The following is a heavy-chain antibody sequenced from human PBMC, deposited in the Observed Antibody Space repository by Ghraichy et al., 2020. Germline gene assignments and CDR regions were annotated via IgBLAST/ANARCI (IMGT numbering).Heavy chain of an antibody. V-gene: IGHV1-69*13. CDR1: GGTFSSYA. Sequence: SVKVSCKASGGTFSSYAISWVRQAPGQGLEWMGGIIPIFGTANYAQKFQGRVTITADESTSTAYMELSSLRFEDTAVYYCASSARARIFGVAPSLGGDPWGQGTLVTVSS. J-gene: IGHJ5*02. CDR3: ASSARARIFGVAPSLGGDP. D-gene: IGHD3-3*01. CDR2: IIPIFGTA.